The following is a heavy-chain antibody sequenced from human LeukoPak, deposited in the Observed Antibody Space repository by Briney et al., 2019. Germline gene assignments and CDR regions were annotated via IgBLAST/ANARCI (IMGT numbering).Heavy chain of an antibody. CDR1: GFXFTGYW. Sequence: GESLKISCNGVGFXFTGYWIGWVRQMPGKGLDWMGIIYPGDSETRYSPSFQGQVTMSADMSTNTAYLQWSSLQASDSAIYYCARLDATRGGDCWGQGTLVTVSS. J-gene: IGHJ4*02. D-gene: IGHD2-15*01. CDR3: ARLDATRGGDC. V-gene: IGHV5-51*01. CDR2: IYPGDSET.